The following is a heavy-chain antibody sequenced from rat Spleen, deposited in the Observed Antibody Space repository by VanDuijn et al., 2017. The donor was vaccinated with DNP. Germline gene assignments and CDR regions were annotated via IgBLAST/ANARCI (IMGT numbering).Heavy chain of an antibody. D-gene: IGHD1-3*01. CDR1: GFTFSNYG. V-gene: IGHV5-34*01. CDR3: ARDDYGSYGAMDP. J-gene: IGHJ4*01. CDR2: ISSRSSSI. Sequence: EVQLVESGGGLVQPGRSLKLSCLASGFTFSNYGMNWIRQAPGKGLEWVASISSRSSSIYYGDTVRGRFTISREDAKNTLYLQMTSLRSEDTATYYCARDDYGSYGAMDPWGQGTSVTVSS.